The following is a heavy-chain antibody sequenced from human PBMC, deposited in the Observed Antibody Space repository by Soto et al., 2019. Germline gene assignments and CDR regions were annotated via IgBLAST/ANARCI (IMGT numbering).Heavy chain of an antibody. CDR1: GFTFSSYS. J-gene: IGHJ4*02. CDR2: ISSSSSYI. D-gene: IGHD1-1*01. Sequence: EVQLVESGGGLVKPGGSLRLSCAASGFTFSSYSMNWVRQAPGKGLEWVSSISSSSSYIYYADSVKGRFTISRDNAKNSLYLQMNSLRAEDTAGYYCASHINWNRDYWGQGTLVTVSS. CDR3: ASHINWNRDY. V-gene: IGHV3-21*01.